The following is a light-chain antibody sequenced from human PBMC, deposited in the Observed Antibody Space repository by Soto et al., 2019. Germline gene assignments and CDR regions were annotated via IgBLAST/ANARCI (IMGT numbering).Light chain of an antibody. CDR1: QSVSSY. J-gene: IGKJ3*01. Sequence: EIVLTQSPATLSLSPGERATLSCRASQSVSSYLAWYQQKPGQAPRLLIYDASNRATGIPARFSGSGSGTDFTLTISSLEPEAFAVYFCQQRSNWHPFTFGPGTKVEIK. CDR3: QQRSNWHPFT. CDR2: DAS. V-gene: IGKV3-11*01.